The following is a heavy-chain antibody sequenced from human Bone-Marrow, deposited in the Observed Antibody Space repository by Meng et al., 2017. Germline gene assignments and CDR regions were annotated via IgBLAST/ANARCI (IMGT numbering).Heavy chain of an antibody. V-gene: IGHV1-2*06. D-gene: IGHD6-13*01. CDR1: GYTFPDYW. CDR2: INPKSGDT. CDR3: ARDEDISAAGTLFGDY. J-gene: IGHJ4*02. Sequence: ASVKVSCKASGYTFPDYWLHWVRRAPGQGLEWMGRINPKSGDTHYAQRFQGRVTMTGDTSISTAYMELSGLRSDDTAMYYCARDEDISAAGTLFGDYWGQGTLVTVSS.